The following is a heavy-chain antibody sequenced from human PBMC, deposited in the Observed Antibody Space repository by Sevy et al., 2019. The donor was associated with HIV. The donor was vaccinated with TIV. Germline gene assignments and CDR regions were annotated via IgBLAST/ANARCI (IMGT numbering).Heavy chain of an antibody. V-gene: IGHV1-24*01. D-gene: IGHD3-22*01. CDR3: ATDSVLLTGRYYDSSGYYLHY. Sequence: ASVKVSCKVSGYIFTELSMHWVRQAPGKGLEWMGGFDPEDGETIYAQKFQGRVTMTEDTSTDTAYMDLSSLRSEATAVYYCATDSVLLTGRYYDSSGYYLHYWGQGTLVTVSS. CDR1: GYIFTELS. CDR2: FDPEDGET. J-gene: IGHJ4*02.